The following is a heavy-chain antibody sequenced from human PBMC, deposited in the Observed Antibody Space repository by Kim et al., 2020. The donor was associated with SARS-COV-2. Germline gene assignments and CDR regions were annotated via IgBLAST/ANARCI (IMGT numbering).Heavy chain of an antibody. D-gene: IGHD6-13*01. CDR2: INHSGST. V-gene: IGHV4-34*01. Sequence: SETLSLTCAVYGGSFSGYYWSWIRQPPGKGLEWIGEINHSGSTNYNPSLKSRVTISVDTSKNQFSLKLSSVTAADTAVYYCARGGSRQQLPRGYYYYGMDVWGQGTTVTVSS. CDR1: GGSFSGYY. J-gene: IGHJ6*02. CDR3: ARGGSRQQLPRGYYYYGMDV.